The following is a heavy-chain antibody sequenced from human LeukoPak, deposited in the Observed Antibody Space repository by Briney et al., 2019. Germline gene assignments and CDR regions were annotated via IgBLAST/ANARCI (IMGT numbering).Heavy chain of an antibody. J-gene: IGHJ1*01. D-gene: IGHD1-26*01. CDR1: GFTFSSYA. V-gene: IGHV3-30-3*01. CDR3: AIHLGTSNENYYAEYFQY. Sequence: GGSLRLSCAASGFTFSSYAMHWVRQAPGKGLEWVAVISYDGSNKYYADSVKGRFTISRDNSKNTLYLQMKSLRGDDTAVYYCAIHLGTSNENYYAEYFQYWGQGTLVTVSS. CDR2: ISYDGSNK.